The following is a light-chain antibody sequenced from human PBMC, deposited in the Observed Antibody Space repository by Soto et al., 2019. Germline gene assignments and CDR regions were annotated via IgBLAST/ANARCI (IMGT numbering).Light chain of an antibody. Sequence: QSALTQPASVSGSPGQSITISCTGTSSDIGGYNSVSWYQQHPGKAPKLVIYAVSNRPSGVSSRFSGSKSGNTASLTMSGLQAEDEATYYCSSYTTSSTLLFATGTKVTVL. J-gene: IGLJ1*01. CDR2: AVS. CDR1: SSDIGGYNS. CDR3: SSYTTSSTLL. V-gene: IGLV2-14*01.